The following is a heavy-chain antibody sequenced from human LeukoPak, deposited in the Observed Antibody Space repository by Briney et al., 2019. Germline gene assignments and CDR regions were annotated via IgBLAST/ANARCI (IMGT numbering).Heavy chain of an antibody. Sequence: GESLKIACKGSGYSFSSYRIGWVRQMPGKGLEWMGIIYPGDSDASYSPSFQGQVTISADKSISTAYLQWSSLKASDTAMYYCARHTTYYYYGMDVWGQGTTVTVSS. J-gene: IGHJ6*02. CDR1: GYSFSSYR. CDR3: ARHTTYYYYGMDV. D-gene: IGHD1-26*01. V-gene: IGHV5-51*01. CDR2: IYPGDSDA.